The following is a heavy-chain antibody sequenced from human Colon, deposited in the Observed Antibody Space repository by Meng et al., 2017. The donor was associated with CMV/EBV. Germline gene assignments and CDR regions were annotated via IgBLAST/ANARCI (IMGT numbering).Heavy chain of an antibody. J-gene: IGHJ4*02. V-gene: IGHV3-74*01. D-gene: IGHD6-6*01. CDR2: INSDGSST. CDR3: AKDSGEGSSSPLDY. Sequence: GESLKISCAASGLTFSSYWMHWVRQAPGKGLVWVSRINSDGSSTSYADSVKGRFTISRDNSKNTLYLQMNSLRAEDTAVYYCAKDSGEGSSSPLDYWGQGTLVTVSS. CDR1: GLTFSSYW.